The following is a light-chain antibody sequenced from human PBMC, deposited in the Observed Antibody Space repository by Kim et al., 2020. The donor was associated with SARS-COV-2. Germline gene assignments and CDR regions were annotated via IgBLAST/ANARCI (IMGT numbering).Light chain of an antibody. CDR1: QRISTSY. CDR3: QHDGSSPT. V-gene: IGKV3-20*01. Sequence: EIVLTQSPGTLSLSPGERLTLSCRASQRISTSYLAWYQHRPGQAPRVLIDGTSSRASGIPDRFSGSGSGTDFTLTISRLEPEDFAVYYWQHDGSSPTFGQGTKVDIK. CDR2: GTS. J-gene: IGKJ1*01.